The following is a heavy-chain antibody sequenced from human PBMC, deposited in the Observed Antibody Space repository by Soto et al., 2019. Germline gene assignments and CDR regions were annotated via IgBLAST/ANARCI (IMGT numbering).Heavy chain of an antibody. CDR2: IRDGDAKT. Sequence: VQLVESGGGVVQPGTSLRLSCAVSGFSLSHYVFHWVRQAPGKGLEWGAGIRDGDAKTNYATSVRGRFTVSRDMSKSTIFLQMNNLRVDDSAIYFCAREGDTHAFRGFDLWGQGTLVTVSS. V-gene: IGHV3-30*14. D-gene: IGHD3-10*01. J-gene: IGHJ5*02. CDR3: AREGDTHAFRGFDL. CDR1: GFSLSHYV.